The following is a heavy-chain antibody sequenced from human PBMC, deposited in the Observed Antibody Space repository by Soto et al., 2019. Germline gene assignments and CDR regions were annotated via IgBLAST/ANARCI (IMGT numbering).Heavy chain of an antibody. CDR1: GFILSGYD. CDR3: ARAGYDSSGYYFYAMDV. V-gene: IGHV3-13*05. Sequence: EEQLVESGGGLVQPGGSLRLSCVASGFILSGYDMHWVRQATGEGLEWVSAIGTAGDPYYSGSVKGRFTISRGNAENSVYLQMNSLRAGDTAVYYWARAGYDSSGYYFYAMDVWGPGNTVTVSS. CDR2: IGTAGDP. D-gene: IGHD3-22*01. J-gene: IGHJ6*02.